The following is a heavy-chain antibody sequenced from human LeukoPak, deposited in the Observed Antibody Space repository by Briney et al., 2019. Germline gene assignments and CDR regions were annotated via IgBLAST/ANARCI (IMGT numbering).Heavy chain of an antibody. CDR1: VGSISVYY. Sequence: PSGTLSLTCAVSVGSISVYYWSWRRQPPGKGREWSWYIYYSGSTNYNPSLKSRVTISVDTSKHQSSLKLRSVTAADKAVYYCARGHYGDYEYYYYMDVWGKGTTVTVSS. D-gene: IGHD4-17*01. CDR3: ARGHYGDYEYYYYMDV. CDR2: IYYSGST. V-gene: IGHV4-59*01. J-gene: IGHJ6*03.